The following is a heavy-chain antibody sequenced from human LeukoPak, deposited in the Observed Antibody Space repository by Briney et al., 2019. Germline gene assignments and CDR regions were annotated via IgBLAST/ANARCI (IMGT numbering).Heavy chain of an antibody. CDR3: ARGSWGCSSTSCHGGFDP. Sequence: GASVKVSCKASGATFSSYTISWVRQAPGQGLGWMGGFIPIIGTANYAPKFQGRVTITADESTSTAYMELSSLRSEDTAVYYCARGSWGCSSTSCHGGFDPWGQGTLVTVSS. J-gene: IGHJ5*02. CDR1: GATFSSYT. D-gene: IGHD2-2*01. CDR2: FIPIIGTA. V-gene: IGHV1-69*13.